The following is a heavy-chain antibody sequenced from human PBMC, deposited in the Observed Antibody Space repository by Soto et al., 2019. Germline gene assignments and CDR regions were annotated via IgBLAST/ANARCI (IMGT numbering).Heavy chain of an antibody. V-gene: IGHV4-30-4*01. CDR2: IYYSGST. CDR3: ARGGIGYCSGGTCFYTAFDI. D-gene: IGHD2-15*01. J-gene: IGHJ3*02. Sequence: TCSVSGGSISSGDYYWNWIRQPPGKGLEWIGHIYYSGSTYYNSSLKSRVTISLDTSKNQFSLKLSSVTAADTAVYYCARGGIGYCSGGTCFYTAFDIWGQGSMVTVSS. CDR1: GGSISSGDYY.